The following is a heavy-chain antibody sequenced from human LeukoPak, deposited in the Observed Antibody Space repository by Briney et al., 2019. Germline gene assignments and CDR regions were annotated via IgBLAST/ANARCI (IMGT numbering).Heavy chain of an antibody. Sequence: QTGGSLRLSCAASGFTFSNYWMSWVRQAPGKGLEWVAHIKPDGSEKNYVDSVKGRFTLFRDDAKNSVYLQMNSLRVEDTAVYYCARDSGSGGPWGQGTPVTVSS. J-gene: IGHJ5*02. V-gene: IGHV3-7*01. CDR2: IKPDGSEK. CDR1: GFTFSNYW. CDR3: ARDSGSGGP. D-gene: IGHD6-19*01.